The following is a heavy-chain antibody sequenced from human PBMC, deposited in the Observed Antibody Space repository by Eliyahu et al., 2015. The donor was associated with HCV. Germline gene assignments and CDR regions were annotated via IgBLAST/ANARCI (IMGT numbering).Heavy chain of an antibody. Sequence: EVQLVESGGGLVQPGGSLRLSCAASGFTFSSXWMXWVRQAPGKGLEWVANIKQDGSEKYYVDSVKGRFTISRDNAKNSLYLQMNSLRAEDTAVYYCARSGFLEWLSFDYWGQGTLVTVSS. D-gene: IGHD3-3*01. J-gene: IGHJ4*02. CDR3: ARSGFLEWLSFDY. V-gene: IGHV3-7*01. CDR1: GFTFSSXW. CDR2: IKQDGSEK.